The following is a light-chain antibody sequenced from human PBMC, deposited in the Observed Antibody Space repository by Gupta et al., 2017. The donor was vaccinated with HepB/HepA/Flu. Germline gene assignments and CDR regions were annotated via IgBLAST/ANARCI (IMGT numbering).Light chain of an antibody. CDR2: YDS. CDR1: NIGSKS. J-gene: IGLJ2*01. Sequence: YVLTQPPSVSVAPGQPARITCGGNNIGSKSVHWYQQKPGQAPVLVIYYDSDRPSGIPERFSGSNSGNTATLTISRVEAGDEADYYCQVWDSSSDHVVFGGGTKLTVL. V-gene: IGLV3-21*04. CDR3: QVWDSSSDHVV.